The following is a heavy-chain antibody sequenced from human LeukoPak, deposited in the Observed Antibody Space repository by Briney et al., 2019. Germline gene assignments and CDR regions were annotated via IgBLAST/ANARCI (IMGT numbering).Heavy chain of an antibody. CDR3: ARDKAVVAATFWFDP. CDR1: GYTFTGYY. Sequence: ASVKVSCKASGYTFTGYYTHWVRQAHGQGLEWMGRINPNSGGTNYAQKFQGRVTMTRDTSISTAYMELSRLRSDDTAVYYCARDKAVVAATFWFDPWGQGTLVTVSS. V-gene: IGHV1-2*06. CDR2: INPNSGGT. D-gene: IGHD2-15*01. J-gene: IGHJ5*02.